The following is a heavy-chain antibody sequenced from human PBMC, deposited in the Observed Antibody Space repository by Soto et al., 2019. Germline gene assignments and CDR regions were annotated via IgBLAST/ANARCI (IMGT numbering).Heavy chain of an antibody. Sequence: ASVKVSCKASGYTFSAYFIHWVRQAPGQGLEWMGWISPKSGGTNYSQKFQGWVTMTWDTSISTAYMELSRLRSDDTATYYCASSMHLGIHFGFDYWGLGTVVT. V-gene: IGHV1-2*04. CDR2: ISPKSGGT. CDR1: GYTFSAYF. J-gene: IGHJ4*02. CDR3: ASSMHLGIHFGFDY. D-gene: IGHD2-8*01.